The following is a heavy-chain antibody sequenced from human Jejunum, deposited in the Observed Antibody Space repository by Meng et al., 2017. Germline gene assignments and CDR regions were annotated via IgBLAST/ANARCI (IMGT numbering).Heavy chain of an antibody. CDR1: GFAFSTYT. D-gene: IGHD1-26*01. CDR3: ARDRGWDLPYDL. Sequence: ELQLVAAGGGLVQPGGSMRLSCAASGFAFSTYTMHWVRQAPGKGLVWVSRMKSDGSSTTYADSVKGRFTISRDNAKNTVYLQMNRLRAEDTAVYYCARDRGWDLPYDLWGQGTLVTVSS. J-gene: IGHJ4*02. CDR2: MKSDGSST. V-gene: IGHV3-74*03.